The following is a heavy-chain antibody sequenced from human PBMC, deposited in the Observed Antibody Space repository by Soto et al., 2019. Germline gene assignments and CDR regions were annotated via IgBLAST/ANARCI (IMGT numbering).Heavy chain of an antibody. Sequence: SETLSLTCTVSGGSIFTYYWHWIRQPPGKGLEWIGYIHFGGSTNHNPSLKSRVTISIDASKNQFSLRLSSVTAADTAVYYCAKDRRVATCSGDTCYGVYYGVDVWGQGTTVTVPS. CDR3: AKDRRVATCSGDTCYGVYYGVDV. CDR2: IHFGGST. J-gene: IGHJ6*02. V-gene: IGHV4-59*01. CDR1: GGSIFTYY. D-gene: IGHD2-15*01.